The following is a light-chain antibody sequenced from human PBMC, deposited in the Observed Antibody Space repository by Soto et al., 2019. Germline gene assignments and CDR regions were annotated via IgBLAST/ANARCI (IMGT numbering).Light chain of an antibody. CDR2: EVN. CDR1: SRDVGAFNY. Sequence: QSALTQPASVSGSPGQSITISCTGTSRDVGAFNYVSWYQQHPDKAPKLLISEVNNRPSGVSHRFSGSKSGNTASLTISGLQPADEADYYCSSYTSDSTYVFGTGTKLTVL. V-gene: IGLV2-14*01. J-gene: IGLJ1*01. CDR3: SSYTSDSTYV.